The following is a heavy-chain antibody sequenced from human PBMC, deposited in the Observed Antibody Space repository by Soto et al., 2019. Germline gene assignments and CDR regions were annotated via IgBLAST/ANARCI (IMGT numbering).Heavy chain of an antibody. CDR2: IYHSGST. V-gene: IGHV4-30-2*01. CDR1: GGSISSGGYS. CDR3: ARADGSGSWVFDY. Sequence: SETLSLTCAVSGGSISSGGYSWSWIRQPPGKGLEWIGYIYHSGSTYYNPSLKSRVTISVDRSKNQFSLKLSSVTAADTAVYYFARADGSGSWVFDYWGQGTLVTVSS. D-gene: IGHD3-10*01. J-gene: IGHJ4*02.